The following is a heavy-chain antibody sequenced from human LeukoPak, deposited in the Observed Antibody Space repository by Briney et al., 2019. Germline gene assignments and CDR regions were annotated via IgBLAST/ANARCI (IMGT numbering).Heavy chain of an antibody. J-gene: IGHJ4*02. CDR3: AKEPPQCGADCFSLLDY. CDR1: GFTFSTYS. V-gene: IGHV3-23*01. Sequence: GGSLRLSCAASGFTFSTYSMSWVRQAPGKGLEWVSLINSGGRTYYADSVKGRFTISRDNSKNMLFLQMNSLRADDTAVFYCAKEPPQCGADCFSLLDYWGQGTLMTVSS. D-gene: IGHD2-21*02. CDR2: INSGGRT.